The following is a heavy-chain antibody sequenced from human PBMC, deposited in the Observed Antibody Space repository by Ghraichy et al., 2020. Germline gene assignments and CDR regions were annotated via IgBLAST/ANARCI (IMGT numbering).Heavy chain of an antibody. J-gene: IGHJ4*02. CDR3: ARVNSGYYVYFDY. D-gene: IGHD3-22*01. V-gene: IGHV3-21*01. CDR1: GFTFSSYS. CDR2: ISSSSSYI. Sequence: AGSLRLSCAASGFTFSSYSMNWVRQAPGKGLEWVSSISSSSSYIYYADSVKGRFTISRDNAKNSLYLQMNSLRAEDTAVYYCARVNSGYYVYFDYWGQGTLVTVSS.